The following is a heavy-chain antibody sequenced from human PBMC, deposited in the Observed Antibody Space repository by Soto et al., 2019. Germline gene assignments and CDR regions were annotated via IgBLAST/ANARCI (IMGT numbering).Heavy chain of an antibody. CDR1: GFTFSSYS. Sequence: PGGSLSLSCAASGFTFSSYSMNWVRQAPGKGLEWVSSISSSSSYIYYADSVKGRFTISRDNAKNSLYLQMNSLRAEDTAVYYCARVSGSSQFDYWGQGTLVTVSS. V-gene: IGHV3-21*01. CDR3: ARVSGSSQFDY. CDR2: ISSSSSYI. J-gene: IGHJ4*02. D-gene: IGHD6-13*01.